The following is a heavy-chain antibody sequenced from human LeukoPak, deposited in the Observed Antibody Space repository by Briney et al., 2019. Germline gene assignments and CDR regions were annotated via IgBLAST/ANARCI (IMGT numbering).Heavy chain of an antibody. CDR1: GFTFSSYA. Sequence: GGSLRLSCAAPGFTFSSYAMHWVRQALGEGLGRVAVILYDGRNKYYADSVKGRFTISRDNSTNTLYLQMNSLRAEDTAVYYCARERVMGSGLLYYFDYWGQGTLVTVSS. D-gene: IGHD3-10*01. V-gene: IGHV3-30*04. CDR2: ILYDGRNK. J-gene: IGHJ4*02. CDR3: ARERVMGSGLLYYFDY.